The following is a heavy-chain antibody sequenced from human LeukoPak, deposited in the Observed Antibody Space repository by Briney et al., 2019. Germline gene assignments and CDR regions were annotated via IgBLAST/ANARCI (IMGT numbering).Heavy chain of an antibody. CDR1: GFTFSGSA. J-gene: IGHJ6*03. CDR2: IRSKANSYAT. CDR3: TTRGYSYGSFYYSYYYMDV. D-gene: IGHD5-18*01. V-gene: IGHV3-73*01. Sequence: PGGCLRLSCAASGFTFSGSAMDWVRQASGKGLEWVGRIRSKANSYATAYAASVKGRFTISRDDSKNTAYLQMNSLKTEDTAVYYCTTRGYSYGSFYYSYYYMDVWGKGTTVTVSS.